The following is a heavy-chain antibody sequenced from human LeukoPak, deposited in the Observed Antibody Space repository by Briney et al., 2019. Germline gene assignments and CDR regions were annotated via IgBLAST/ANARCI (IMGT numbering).Heavy chain of an antibody. V-gene: IGHV3-74*01. CDR2: IKTDGSNT. J-gene: IGHJ4*02. CDR1: GFTFSSYW. D-gene: IGHD5-18*01. CDR3: ARGVYSYPFDY. Sequence: GGSLRLPCAASGFTFSSYWMHWVRQAPGKELVWVSRIKTDGSNTNYADSVKGRFTISRDNSKNTLYLQMNSLKTEDTAVYYCARGVYSYPFDYWGQGTLVTVSS.